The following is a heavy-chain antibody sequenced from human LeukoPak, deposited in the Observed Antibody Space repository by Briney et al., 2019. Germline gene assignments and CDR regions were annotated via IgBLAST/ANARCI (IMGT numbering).Heavy chain of an antibody. CDR2: IYSSGST. Sequence: SGTLSLTCAVSGGSICSVRYYWRWIRQPAGKGLVWIARIYSSGSTNYNPSLKSRDTMSVDTSKNQFSLKLTSVTAADTAGYYGARVNYYGSVGNPKYYFDYWGQGTLVTVSS. CDR3: ARVNYYGSVGNPKYYFDY. D-gene: IGHD3-10*01. J-gene: IGHJ4*02. CDR1: GGSICSVRYY. V-gene: IGHV4-61*02.